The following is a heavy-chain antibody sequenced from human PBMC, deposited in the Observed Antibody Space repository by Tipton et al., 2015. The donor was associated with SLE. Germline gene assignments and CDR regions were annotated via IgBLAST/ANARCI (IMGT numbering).Heavy chain of an antibody. J-gene: IGHJ3*01. CDR3: ARPLEWLSYDAFDF. V-gene: IGHV4-34*01. CDR2: ITHSGST. Sequence: TLSLTCAVSGGSFSGYYWSWIRQPPEKGLEWIGEITHSGSTNYNPSLKSRVTISMVSSKNEFSLRLNSMTAADTAVYYCARPLEWLSYDAFDFWGQGTMVTVSS. D-gene: IGHD3-3*01. CDR1: GGSFSGYY.